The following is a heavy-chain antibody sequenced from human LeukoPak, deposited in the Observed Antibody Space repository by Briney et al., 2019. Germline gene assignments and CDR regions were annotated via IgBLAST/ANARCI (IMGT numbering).Heavy chain of an antibody. J-gene: IGHJ4*02. CDR3: ARVLDTAMESHYYHYPFDY. V-gene: IGHV3-30-3*01. CDR1: GFTFSSYA. D-gene: IGHD5-18*01. CDR2: ISYDGSNK. Sequence: PGGSLRLSCAASGFTFSSYAMHWVRQAPGKGLEWVAVISYDGSNKYYADSVKGRFTISRDNSKNTLYLQMNSLRAEDTAVYYCARVLDTAMESHYYHYPFDYWGQGTLVTVSS.